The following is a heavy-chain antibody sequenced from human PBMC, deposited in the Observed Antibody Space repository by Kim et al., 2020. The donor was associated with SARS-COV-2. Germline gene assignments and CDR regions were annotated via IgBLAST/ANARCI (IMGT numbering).Heavy chain of an antibody. J-gene: IGHJ5*02. CDR3: ARIPFDSSGYYPPERFDP. CDR1: GGSISSSSYY. Sequence: SETLSLTCTVSGGSISSSSYYWGWIRQPPGEGLEWIGSIYYSGSTYYNPSLKSRVTISVDTSKNQFSLKLSSVTAADTAVYYCARIPFDSSGYYPPERFDPWGQGTLVTVSS. D-gene: IGHD3-22*01. CDR2: IYYSGST. V-gene: IGHV4-39*01.